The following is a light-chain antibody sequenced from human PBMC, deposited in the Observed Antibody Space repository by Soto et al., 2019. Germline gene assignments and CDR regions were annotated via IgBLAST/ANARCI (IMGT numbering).Light chain of an antibody. CDR2: GNS. CDR1: SSNIGAGYD. V-gene: IGLV1-40*01. J-gene: IGLJ2*01. Sequence: QSVLTQPPSLSGAPGQRVTISCTGSSSNIGAGYDVHWYQQLPGTAPKLLIYGNSNRPSGVPDRFSGSKSGTSASLAITGLQAEDEADYYCQSYDSSLSGSSVVFGGGTKLTVL. CDR3: QSYDSSLSGSSVV.